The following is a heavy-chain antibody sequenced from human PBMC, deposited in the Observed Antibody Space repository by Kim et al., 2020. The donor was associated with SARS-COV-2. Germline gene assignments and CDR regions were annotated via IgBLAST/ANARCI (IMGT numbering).Heavy chain of an antibody. CDR1: GGSFSGYY. CDR2: INHSGST. CDR3: ARGPLIDY. V-gene: IGHV4-34*01. J-gene: IGHJ4*02. Sequence: SETLSLTCAVYGGSFSGYYWSWIRQPPGKGLEWIGEINHSGSTNYNPSLKSRVTISVDTSKNQFSLKLSSVTAADTAVYYCARGPLIDYWGQGTLVTVSS. D-gene: IGHD3-9*01.